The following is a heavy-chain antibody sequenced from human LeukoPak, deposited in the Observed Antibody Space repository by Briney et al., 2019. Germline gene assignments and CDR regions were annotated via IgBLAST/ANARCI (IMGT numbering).Heavy chain of an antibody. V-gene: IGHV3-48*01. CDR3: ARDLIEQLESSYYYGMDV. CDR2: ISSSSSTI. J-gene: IGHJ6*02. D-gene: IGHD6-6*01. Sequence: GGSLRLSCAASGFTFSSYSMNWVRQAPGKGLEWVSYISSSSSTIYYADSVKGRFTISRDNAKNSLYLQMNSLRAEDTAVYYCARDLIEQLESSYYYGMDVWDQGTTVTVSS. CDR1: GFTFSSYS.